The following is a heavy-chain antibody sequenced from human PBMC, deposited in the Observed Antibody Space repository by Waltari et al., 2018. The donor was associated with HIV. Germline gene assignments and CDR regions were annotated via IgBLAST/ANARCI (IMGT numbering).Heavy chain of an antibody. V-gene: IGHV3-74*01. J-gene: IGHJ4*02. CDR1: GFTFSNYW. Sequence: EVQLEESGGGLVQPGGSLRLSCAASGFTFSNYWMHWVRQAPGKGRVWVSRINGDGSSTHYAASVKGRFTISRDNAKNTLYLQMNSLGAEDMAVYYCARGATYIDYWGQGTLVTVSS. CDR3: ARGATYIDY. CDR2: INGDGSST.